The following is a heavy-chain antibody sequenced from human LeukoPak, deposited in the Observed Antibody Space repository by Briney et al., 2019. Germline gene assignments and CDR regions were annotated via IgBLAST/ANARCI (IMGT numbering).Heavy chain of an antibody. CDR2: ISGSGGST. CDR1: GFTFNSYD. J-gene: IGHJ6*02. D-gene: IGHD3-10*01. V-gene: IGHV3-23*01. CDR3: AKDEWFGETYYYYGMDV. Sequence: GGSLRLSCAASGFTFNSYDMSWVRQPPGKGLEWVSAISGSGGSTYYADSVKGRFTISRDNSKNTLYLQMNSLRAEDTAVYYCAKDEWFGETYYYYGMDVWGQGTTVTVSS.